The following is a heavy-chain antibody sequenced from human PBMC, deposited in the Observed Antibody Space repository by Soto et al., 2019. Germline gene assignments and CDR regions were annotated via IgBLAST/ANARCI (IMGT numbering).Heavy chain of an antibody. D-gene: IGHD2-15*01. V-gene: IGHV3-30*03. Sequence: QVQLVESGGGVVQPGRSLRLSCAASGFSFSYYAMHWVRQAPGKGLEWVAVIAYDASKKYYADSVKGRFTISRDNSKNTLSLQLNSRRDEDTAVYCCASPYFIGGSCYLTEYFQHWGQGTLVTVSS. CDR2: IAYDASKK. CDR3: ASPYFIGGSCYLTEYFQH. CDR1: GFSFSYYA. J-gene: IGHJ1*01.